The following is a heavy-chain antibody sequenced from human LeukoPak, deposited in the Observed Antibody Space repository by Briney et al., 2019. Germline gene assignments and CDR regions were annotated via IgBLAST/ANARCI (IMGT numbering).Heavy chain of an antibody. D-gene: IGHD2-21*02. CDR1: GFTFSTYG. Sequence: GGSLRLSCAASGFTFSTYGMHWVRQAPGKGLEWVAVISYDGSNKYYADSVKGRFTISRDNSKNTLYLQMNSLRAEDTAVYYCAKREIVVVTASLINYYYYYMDVWGKGTTVTISS. CDR2: ISYDGSNK. CDR3: AKREIVVVTASLINYYYYYMDV. J-gene: IGHJ6*03. V-gene: IGHV3-30*18.